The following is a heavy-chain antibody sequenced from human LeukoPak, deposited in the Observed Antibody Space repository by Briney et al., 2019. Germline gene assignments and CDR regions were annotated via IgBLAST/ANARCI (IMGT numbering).Heavy chain of an antibody. V-gene: IGHV1-18*01. Sequence: ASVKVSCKASGYTFTSYGISWVRQAPGQGLEWMGWISAYNGNTNYAQKLQGRVTMTTDTSTSTAYMELRSPRSDDTAVYYCAREWVEYYYGSGSPRVLDYWGQGTLVTVSS. CDR3: AREWVEYYYGSGSPRVLDY. CDR2: ISAYNGNT. J-gene: IGHJ4*02. CDR1: GYTFTSYG. D-gene: IGHD3-10*01.